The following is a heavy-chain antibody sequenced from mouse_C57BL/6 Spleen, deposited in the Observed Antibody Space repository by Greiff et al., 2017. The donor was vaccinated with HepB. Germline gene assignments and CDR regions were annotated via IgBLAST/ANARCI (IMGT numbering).Heavy chain of an antibody. D-gene: IGHD2-5*01. V-gene: IGHV1-61*01. CDR2: IYPSDSET. J-gene: IGHJ4*01. CDR1: GYTFTSYW. Sequence: QVQLQQPGAELVRPGSSVKLSCKASGYTFTSYWMDWVKQRPGQGLEWIGNIYPSDSETHYNQKFKDKATLTVDKSSSTAYLQLSSLTSEDSAVYYCARFSNVYAMDYWGQGTSVTVSS. CDR3: ARFSNVYAMDY.